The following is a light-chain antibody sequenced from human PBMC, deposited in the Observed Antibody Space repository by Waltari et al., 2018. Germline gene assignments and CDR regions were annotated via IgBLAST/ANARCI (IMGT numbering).Light chain of an antibody. CDR3: QQYGSSAIT. J-gene: IGKJ5*01. CDR2: GAS. CDR1: QSVSSSY. V-gene: IGKV3-20*01. Sequence: EIVLTQSPGTLSLSPGERATLSCRASQSVSSSYLAWYQQKPGQAPRRLIYGASSRATGIPDRFSGSGSGTDFTLTISRLEPEDSAVYYCQQYGSSAITFGQGSRLEIK.